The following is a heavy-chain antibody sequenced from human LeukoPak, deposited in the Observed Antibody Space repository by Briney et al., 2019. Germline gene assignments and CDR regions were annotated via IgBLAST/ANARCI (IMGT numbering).Heavy chain of an antibody. CDR1: GFTFSSYG. J-gene: IGHJ4*02. CDR3: ATIRYSSGWERYFDS. Sequence: TGGSLRLSCAASGFTFSSYGMHWVRQAPGKGLEWVAVISYDGSNKYYADSVKGRFTISRDNSKNTLYLQMNSLRAEDTAVYYCATIRYSSGWERYFDSWGQGTLVTVSS. V-gene: IGHV3-30*03. CDR2: ISYDGSNK. D-gene: IGHD6-19*01.